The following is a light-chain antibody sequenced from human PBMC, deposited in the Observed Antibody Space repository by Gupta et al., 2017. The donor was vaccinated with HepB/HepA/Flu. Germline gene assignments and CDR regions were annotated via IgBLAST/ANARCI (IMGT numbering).Light chain of an antibody. J-gene: IGLJ2*01. CDR2: DAT. V-gene: IGLV2-14*03. CDR3: CPATTEKTFI. CDR1: SNDIGSDYDY. Sequence: ISCVGSSNDIGSDYDYVSWYMQHEGRAHRLLLYDATLRPSGVSSRFSGSKSANTASLTISYLRQDDEGDYYGCPATTEKTFIFGGGT.